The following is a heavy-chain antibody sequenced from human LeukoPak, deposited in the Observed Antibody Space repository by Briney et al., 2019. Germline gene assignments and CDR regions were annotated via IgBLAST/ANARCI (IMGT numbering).Heavy chain of an antibody. CDR3: AGPVRGARGTNWFDP. V-gene: IGHV4-34*01. Sequence: SETLSLTCAVYGGSFSGYYWSWIGQPPGKWLEWIGEINHSGSTNYNPSLKSRVTISVDTSKNQFSLKLSSVTAADTAVYYCAGPVRGARGTNWFDPWGQGTLVTVSS. CDR2: INHSGST. D-gene: IGHD3-16*01. CDR1: GGSFSGYY. J-gene: IGHJ5*02.